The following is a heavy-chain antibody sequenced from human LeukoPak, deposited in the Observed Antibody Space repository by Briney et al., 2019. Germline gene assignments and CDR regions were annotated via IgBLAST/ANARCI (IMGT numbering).Heavy chain of an antibody. CDR2: ISSSSSYI. CDR1: GFTFSSYS. V-gene: IGHV3-21*01. D-gene: IGHD6-19*01. Sequence: GGSLRLSCAASGFTFSSYSMNWVRQAPGKGLEWVSSISSSSSYIYYADSVKGRSTISRDNAKNSLYLQMNSLRAEDTAVYYCARDLGYSSGWYWGSDYYGMDVWGQGTTVTVSS. J-gene: IGHJ6*02. CDR3: ARDLGYSSGWYWGSDYYGMDV.